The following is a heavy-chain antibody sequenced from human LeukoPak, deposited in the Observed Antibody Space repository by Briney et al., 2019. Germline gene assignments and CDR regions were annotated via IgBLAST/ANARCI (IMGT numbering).Heavy chain of an antibody. CDR2: IGRKAFNYAT. CDR1: GFTFDDYG. V-gene: IGHV3-73*01. Sequence: PGGSLRLSCAASGFTFDDYGMSWVRQAPGKGLEWVGRIGRKAFNYATVYAASVEGRFTISRDDSKHTAFLQMNSLKTEDTAVYYCTRHLDGIAAYDYWGQGSLATVSS. D-gene: IGHD6-13*01. CDR3: TRHLDGIAAYDY. J-gene: IGHJ4*02.